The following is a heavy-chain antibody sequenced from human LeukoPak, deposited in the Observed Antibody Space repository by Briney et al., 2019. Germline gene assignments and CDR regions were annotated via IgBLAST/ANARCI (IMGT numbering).Heavy chain of an antibody. CDR3: ARGPQYYDILTGYFYWYFDL. CDR1: GGSISSGSYY. D-gene: IGHD3-9*01. Sequence: PSETLSLTCTVSGGSISSGSYYWSWIRQPAGKGLEWIGRIYTSGSTNYNPSLKSRVTISVDTSKNQFSLKLSSVTAADTAVYYCARGPQYYDILTGYFYWYFDLWGRGTLVTVSS. V-gene: IGHV4-61*02. J-gene: IGHJ2*01. CDR2: IYTSGST.